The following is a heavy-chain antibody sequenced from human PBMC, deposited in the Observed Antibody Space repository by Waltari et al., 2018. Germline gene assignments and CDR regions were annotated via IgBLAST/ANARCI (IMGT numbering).Heavy chain of an antibody. CDR3: ARDPRALTNWYFDL. Sequence: QVQLVESGGGVVQPGRSLRLSCAASGFTFSSYDMHWFRQAPGKGLEWVAVISYDGSNKYYADSVKGRFTISRDNSKNTLYLQMNSLRAEDTAVYYCARDPRALTNWYFDLWGRGTLVTVSS. J-gene: IGHJ2*01. V-gene: IGHV3-30-3*01. CDR1: GFTFSSYD. CDR2: ISYDGSNK.